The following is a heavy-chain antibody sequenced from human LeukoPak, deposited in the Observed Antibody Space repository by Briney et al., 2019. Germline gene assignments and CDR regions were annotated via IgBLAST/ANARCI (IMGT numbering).Heavy chain of an antibody. J-gene: IGHJ4*02. D-gene: IGHD3-22*01. CDR2: ISYDGTYK. CDR1: GFTFSSYA. CDR3: AKGTYYLDPSGYPGDY. V-gene: IGHV3-30*04. Sequence: PGRSLRLSCAASGFTFSSYAMHWVRRAPGKGLEWVSVISYDGTYKYYADSVKGRFTMSRDNSKNTLHLQMNSLRAEDTAVYYCAKGTYYLDPSGYPGDYWGQGTLVTVSS.